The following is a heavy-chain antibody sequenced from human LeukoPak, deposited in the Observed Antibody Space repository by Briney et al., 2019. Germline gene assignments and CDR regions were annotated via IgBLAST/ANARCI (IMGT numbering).Heavy chain of an antibody. CDR3: AKDHVLAPWTPFDY. D-gene: IGHD3-10*02. J-gene: IGHJ4*02. CDR1: EFTFSSYA. V-gene: IGHV3-23*01. Sequence: PGGSLSLSFQALEFTFSSYALAGVGKLPGKGLDWVPPISGSGGSTYYADSVKGRFTISRDNSKNTLYLQMNSLRAEDTAVYYCAKDHVLAPWTPFDYWGQGTLVTVSS. CDR2: ISGSGGST.